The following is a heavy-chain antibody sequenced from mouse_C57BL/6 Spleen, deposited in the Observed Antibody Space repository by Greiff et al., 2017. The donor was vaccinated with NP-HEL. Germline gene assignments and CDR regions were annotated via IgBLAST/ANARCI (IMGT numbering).Heavy chain of an antibody. D-gene: IGHD1-1*01. CDR1: GYTFTDYY. Sequence: EVQLQQSGPVLVKPGASVKMSCKASGYTFTDYYMNWVKQSHGKSLEWIGVINPYNGGTSYKQKFKGKATLTVDKSSSTAYMELNSLASEDSAVYYCARRNYLRDYAMDYWGQGTSVTVSS. CDR3: ARRNYLRDYAMDY. J-gene: IGHJ4*01. CDR2: INPYNGGT. V-gene: IGHV1-19*01.